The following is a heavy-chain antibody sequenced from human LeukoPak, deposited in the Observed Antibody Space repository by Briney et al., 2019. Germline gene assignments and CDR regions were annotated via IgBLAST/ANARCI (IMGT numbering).Heavy chain of an antibody. J-gene: IGHJ4*02. V-gene: IGHV3-23*01. CDR3: AKTHSSGWSSFDY. CDR1: GFTFSRYA. CDR2: ISGGGSST. Sequence: GGTLRLSCAASGFTFSRYAMSWVRQAPGKGLEWVSSISGGGSSTYYADSVKGRFTISRDSSKSTLSLQMNNLRAEDTAVYYCAKTHSSGWSSFDYWGQGTLVTVSS. D-gene: IGHD6-19*01.